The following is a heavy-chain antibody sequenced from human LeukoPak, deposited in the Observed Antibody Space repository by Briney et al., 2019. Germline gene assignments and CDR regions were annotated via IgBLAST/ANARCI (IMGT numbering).Heavy chain of an antibody. V-gene: IGHV3-15*01. J-gene: IGHJ6*02. CDR2: IKSKTDGGPT. CDR3: TTISSLSLSTSWIDYYYYGMDV. D-gene: IGHD2-2*01. CDR1: GFTFSSYE. Sequence: GGSLRLSCAASGFTFSSYEMNWVRQAPGKGLEWVGRIKSKTDGGPTDYAAPVKGRFTISRDDSKNTLYLQMNSLKTEDTAVYYCTTISSLSLSTSWIDYYYYGMDVWGQGTTVTVSS.